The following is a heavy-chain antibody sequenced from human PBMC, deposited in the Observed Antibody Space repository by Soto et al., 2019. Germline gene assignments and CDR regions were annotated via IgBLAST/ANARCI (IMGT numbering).Heavy chain of an antibody. CDR3: TTLRITERIDY. J-gene: IGHJ4*02. CDR1: GFTFSDAW. D-gene: IGHD1-20*01. Sequence: EVYLVESGGGLVKPGGSLRLSCAASGFTFSDAWMNWVRQAPGKGLEWVGRIKSKTDGGTTDYAAPVKGRFTISRDDSRDTLYLQMNSLKTEDTAVYYCTTLRITERIDYWGQGTLVTVSS. V-gene: IGHV3-15*07. CDR2: IKSKTDGGTT.